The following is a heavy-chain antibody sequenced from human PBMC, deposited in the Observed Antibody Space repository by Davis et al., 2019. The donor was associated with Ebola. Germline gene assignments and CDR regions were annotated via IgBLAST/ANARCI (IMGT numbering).Heavy chain of an antibody. CDR3: AKAPVRFLEWFTTDY. CDR2: ISGSGGSP. V-gene: IGHV3-23*01. J-gene: IGHJ4*02. D-gene: IGHD3-3*01. Sequence: PGEPLKTPCPPPEFTFSGYAMSWARQAPGKGLEWVSAISGSGGSPYYAGSVKGRFTISRDNSRNTLYLQMNSLRAEDTAVYYCAKAPVRFLEWFTTDYWGKGTLVTVSS. CDR1: EFTFSGYA.